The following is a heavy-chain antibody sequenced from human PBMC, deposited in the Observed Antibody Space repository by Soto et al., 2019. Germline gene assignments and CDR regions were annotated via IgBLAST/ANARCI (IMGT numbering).Heavy chain of an antibody. CDR1: GFVFSNYA. V-gene: IGHV3-23*01. CDR2: ITASGGTT. CDR3: VRGIYPSSAGGPFDL. J-gene: IGHJ4*02. Sequence: EVQLLESGGGLVQSGGSLTISCTASGFVFSNYAVTWVRRTPGQGLEWVSAITASGGTTYYADSVKGRFTISRDNSRDNLFLHMSSLRADDPALYYCVRGIYPSSAGGPFDLWGQGTLVTVSS. D-gene: IGHD5-12*01.